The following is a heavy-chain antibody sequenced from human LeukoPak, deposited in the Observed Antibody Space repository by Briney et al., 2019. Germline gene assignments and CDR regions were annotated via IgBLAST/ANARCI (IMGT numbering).Heavy chain of an antibody. Sequence: GGSLRLSCAASGFTFSSSAMSWIRQAPGKGLEWVSVISGSGGNTYYADSVKGRFTISRDNSKNTLYLQMNSLRAEDTAVYYCAPGGLWGTRLFDYWGQGTLVTVSS. CDR3: APGGLWGTRLFDY. J-gene: IGHJ4*02. CDR1: GFTFSSSA. V-gene: IGHV3-23*01. CDR2: ISGSGGNT. D-gene: IGHD4/OR15-4a*01.